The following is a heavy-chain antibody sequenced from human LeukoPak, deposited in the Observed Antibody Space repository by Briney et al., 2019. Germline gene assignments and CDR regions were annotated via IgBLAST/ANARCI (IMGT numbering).Heavy chain of an antibody. V-gene: IGHV3-48*01. CDR1: GFTFSTYS. J-gene: IGHJ4*02. CDR3: AREYSSSSGRSFDY. D-gene: IGHD6-6*01. Sequence: PGGSLRLSCAASGFTFSTYSMNWVRQAPGKGLEWVSYISSSTTNMYYADSVKGRFTISRDNAKNPLYLQMNSLRAEDTAVYYCAREYSSSSGRSFDYWGQGTLVTVSS. CDR2: ISSSTTNM.